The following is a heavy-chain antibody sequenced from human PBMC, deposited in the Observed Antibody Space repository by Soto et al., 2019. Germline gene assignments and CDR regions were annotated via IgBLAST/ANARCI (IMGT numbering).Heavy chain of an antibody. CDR3: ATALGYDFWSGYSTRAEYFQH. J-gene: IGHJ1*01. Sequence: QVQLQESGPGLVKPPQTLSLTCTVSGGSISSGGYYWNWICQHPGKGLEWIVNVYYSGSTYYNPSLKSRATISVDPSKNQFSLKLSSVTAADTAVYYCATALGYDFWSGYSTRAEYFQHWGQGTLVTVSS. V-gene: IGHV4-31*03. D-gene: IGHD3-3*01. CDR1: GGSISSGGYY. CDR2: VYYSGST.